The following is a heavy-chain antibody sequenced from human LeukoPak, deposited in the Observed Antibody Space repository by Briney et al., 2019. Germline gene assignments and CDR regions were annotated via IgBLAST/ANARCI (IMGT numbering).Heavy chain of an antibody. Sequence: ASVKVSCKASGYTFTGYYMHWVRQAPGQGLEWMGYINPSGGSTTYAQKFQGRVTMTRDTSTSTVYMELSSLRSEDTAVYYCAKCRVSSSGSADYWGQGTLVTVSS. CDR2: INPSGGST. CDR1: GYTFTGYY. CDR3: AKCRVSSSGSADY. D-gene: IGHD6-19*01. V-gene: IGHV1-46*01. J-gene: IGHJ4*02.